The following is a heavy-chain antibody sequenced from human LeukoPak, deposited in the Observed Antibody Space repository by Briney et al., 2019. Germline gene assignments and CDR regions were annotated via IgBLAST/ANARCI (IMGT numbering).Heavy chain of an antibody. CDR2: MNPNSGNT. CDR1: GYTLTSYD. D-gene: IGHD5-24*01. J-gene: IGHJ3*02. Sequence: ASVKVSCKASGYTLTSYDINWVRQATGQGLEWMGWMNPNSGNTGYAQKFQGRVTMTRNTSISTAYMELSSLRSGDTAVYYCARGLKSWGWLQVDAFDIWGQGTMVTVSS. V-gene: IGHV1-8*01. CDR3: ARGLKSWGWLQVDAFDI.